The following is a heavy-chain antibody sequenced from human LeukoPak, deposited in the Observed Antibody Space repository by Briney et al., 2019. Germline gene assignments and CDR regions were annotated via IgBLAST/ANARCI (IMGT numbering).Heavy chain of an antibody. Sequence: SETLSLTCTVSGGSISSSSYYWGWIRQPPGKGLEWIGSIYYSGSTYYNPSLKSRVTISVDTSKNQFSLKLSSVTAADTAVYYCGSSRIGYFQHWGQGTLVTVSS. V-gene: IGHV4-39*01. CDR1: GGSISSSSYY. CDR2: IYYSGST. J-gene: IGHJ1*01. CDR3: GSSRIGYFQH. D-gene: IGHD6-13*01.